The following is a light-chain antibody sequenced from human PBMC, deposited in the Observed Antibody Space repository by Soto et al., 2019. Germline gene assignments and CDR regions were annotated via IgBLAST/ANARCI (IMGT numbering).Light chain of an antibody. CDR1: SSNIGAGYN. V-gene: IGLV1-40*01. J-gene: IGLJ3*02. CDR3: QSYDSSLSGWA. CDR2: GNS. Sequence: QSVLTQPPSVSGAPGQRVTISCTGSSSNIGAGYNVHWYQQLPGTAPKHLIYGNSNRPSGVPDRFSGSKSGTSASLAITGLQAEDEADYYCQSYDSSLSGWAFGGGTKLTVL.